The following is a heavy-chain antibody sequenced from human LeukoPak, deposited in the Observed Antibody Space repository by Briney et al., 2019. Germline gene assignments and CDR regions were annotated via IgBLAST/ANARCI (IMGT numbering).Heavy chain of an antibody. J-gene: IGHJ3*02. D-gene: IGHD5-12*01. CDR3: AKARYSGYAFDAFDM. CDR2: ISGGGGST. CDR1: GFTFSSYA. Sequence: SGGSLRLSCAASGFTFSSYAMNCVRQAPGKGPEWVSVISGGGGSTFYADSVKGRFTISRDNSKNTLYLQMNSLRAEDTAVYYCAKARYSGYAFDAFDMWGQGTMVSVSS. V-gene: IGHV3-23*01.